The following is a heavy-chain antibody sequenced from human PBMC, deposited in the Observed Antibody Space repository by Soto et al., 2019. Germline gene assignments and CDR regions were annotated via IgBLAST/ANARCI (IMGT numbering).Heavy chain of an antibody. V-gene: IGHV1-69*01. Sequence: QVQLVQSGAEVKKPGSSVKVSCKASGGTFSSYAISWVRQAPGQGLEWMGGFIPMFNRPHSARKFQGRVTTTADESTRTAYMHLSSMRSEDTAVYYCARGQFHHVSNYYYALDVWGQGTTVTVSS. CDR3: ARGQFHHVSNYYYALDV. CDR1: GGTFSSYA. CDR2: FIPMFNRP. J-gene: IGHJ6*02.